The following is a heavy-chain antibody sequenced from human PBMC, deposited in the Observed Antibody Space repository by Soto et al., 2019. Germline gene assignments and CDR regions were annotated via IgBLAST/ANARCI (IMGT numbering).Heavy chain of an antibody. Sequence: EVQLLESGGGLVQPGGSLRLSCAASGFTFSSYAMSWVRQAPGKGLEWVSAISGSGGSTYYADSVKGRLTISRDNSKNTRYQKMNSRRAEDTAVYYCEKEDVVGLLPHYYYYGRAAWGQGTTAPFPS. CDR2: ISGSGGST. CDR1: GFTFSSYA. V-gene: IGHV3-23*01. CDR3: EKEDVVGLLPHYYYYGRAA. J-gene: IGHJ6*02. D-gene: IGHD2-15*01.